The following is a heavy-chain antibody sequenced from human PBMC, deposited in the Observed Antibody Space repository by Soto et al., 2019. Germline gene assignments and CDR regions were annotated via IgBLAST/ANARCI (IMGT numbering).Heavy chain of an antibody. D-gene: IGHD3-3*01. J-gene: IGHJ5*02. Sequence: EAQLLESGGGLVQPGGSPRLSCVDSGFTLITYAVTWVRQAPGKGLEWVSTISGSGGSTYYADSVKGRFTISRDNSKNTLYLQMNSLRAEDTAVYYCAKEGAGWIGGWFDPWGQGTLVTVSS. V-gene: IGHV3-23*01. CDR2: ISGSGGST. CDR3: AKEGAGWIGGWFDP. CDR1: GFTLITYA.